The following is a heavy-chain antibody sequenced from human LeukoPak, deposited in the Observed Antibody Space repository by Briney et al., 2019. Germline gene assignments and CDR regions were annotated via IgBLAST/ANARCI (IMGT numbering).Heavy chain of an antibody. CDR1: GGSISSSNW. CDR2: IYHSGST. Sequence: SGTLSLTCAVSGGSISSSNWWSWVRRPPGKGLEWIGEIYHSGSTNYNPSLKSRVTISVDTSKNQFSLKLSSVTAADTAVYYCARRRLLWFGELAHEDYWGQGTLVTVSS. V-gene: IGHV4-4*02. J-gene: IGHJ4*02. D-gene: IGHD3-10*01. CDR3: ARRRLLWFGELAHEDY.